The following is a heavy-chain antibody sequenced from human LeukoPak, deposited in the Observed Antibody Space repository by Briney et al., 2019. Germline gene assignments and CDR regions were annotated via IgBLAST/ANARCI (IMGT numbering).Heavy chain of an antibody. CDR2: IKQDGSEK. V-gene: IGHV3-7*01. D-gene: IGHD3-3*01. CDR3: TRFRITIFPPDAFDI. CDR1: GFTFSSYG. Sequence: QPGGSLRLSCTASGFTFSSYGMRWIRQAPGKGLEWVANIKQDGSEKYYVDSVKGRFTISRDNAKNSLYLQMNSLRAEDTAVYYCTRFRITIFPPDAFDIWGLGTMVTVSS. J-gene: IGHJ3*02.